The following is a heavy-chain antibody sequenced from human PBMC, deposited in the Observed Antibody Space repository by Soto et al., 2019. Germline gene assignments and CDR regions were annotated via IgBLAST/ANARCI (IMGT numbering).Heavy chain of an antibody. Sequence: GGSLRLSCAASGFTFSSYSMNWVRQAPGKGLEWVSSISSSSSYIYYADSVKGRFTISRDNAKNSLYLQMNSLRAEDTAVYYCARGLTTVTPYYFDYWGQGTLVTVSS. CDR3: ARGLTTVTPYYFDY. CDR2: ISSSSSYI. CDR1: GFTFSSYS. J-gene: IGHJ4*02. V-gene: IGHV3-21*01. D-gene: IGHD4-17*01.